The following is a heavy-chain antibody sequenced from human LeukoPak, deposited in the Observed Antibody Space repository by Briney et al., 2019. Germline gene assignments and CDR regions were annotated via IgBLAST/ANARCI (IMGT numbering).Heavy chain of an antibody. Sequence: SVKVSCKASGVTFSSYAISWVRQAPGQGLEWMGGIIPIFGTANYAQKFQGRVTITADESTSTAYVELSSLRSEDTAVYYCARTVVPFLGITKKSHFDYWGQGTLVTVSS. CDR2: IIPIFGTA. CDR3: ARTVVPFLGITKKSHFDY. V-gene: IGHV1-69*13. J-gene: IGHJ4*02. CDR1: GVTFSSYA. D-gene: IGHD3-10*01.